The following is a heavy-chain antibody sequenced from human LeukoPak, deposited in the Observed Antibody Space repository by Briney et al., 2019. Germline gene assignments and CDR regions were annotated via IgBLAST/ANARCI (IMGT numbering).Heavy chain of an antibody. Sequence: GGSLRLSCAASGFTFSSYAMSWVRQAPGKGLEWVSGISGSGVSTYYADSVKGRFTISRDNSKNTLYLQMNSLRAEDTAVYYCAKVRSITMIVVVITYFDYWGQGTLVTVSS. CDR1: GFTFSSYA. CDR3: AKVRSITMIVVVITYFDY. V-gene: IGHV3-23*01. CDR2: ISGSGVST. J-gene: IGHJ4*02. D-gene: IGHD3-22*01.